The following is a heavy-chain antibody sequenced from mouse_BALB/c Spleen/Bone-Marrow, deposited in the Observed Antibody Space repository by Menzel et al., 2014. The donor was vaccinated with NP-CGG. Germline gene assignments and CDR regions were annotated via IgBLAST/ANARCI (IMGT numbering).Heavy chain of an antibody. D-gene: IGHD1-1*01. J-gene: IGHJ3*01. V-gene: IGHV4-1*02. Sequence: EVKLLESGGGLVQPGGSLKLSCAASGFDFIRYWMSWVRQAPGKGLEWIGEINPDSRTINYTPSLKDKFIISRDNAKNTLNLQVSKVRSEDTALYYCARLGYYGGFAYWGQGTLVTVSA. CDR3: ARLGYYGGFAY. CDR1: GFDFIRYW. CDR2: INPDSRTI.